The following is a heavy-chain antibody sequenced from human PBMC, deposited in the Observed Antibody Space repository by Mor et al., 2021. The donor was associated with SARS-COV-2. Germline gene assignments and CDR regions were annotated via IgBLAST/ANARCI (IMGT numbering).Heavy chain of an antibody. CDR2: IYPGDSDT. Sequence: KGLEWMGIIYPGDSDTRYSPSFQGQVTISVDKSISTAYLQWSSLKASDTAMYYCASFRGGGLRFFDWDNGAFDIWG. D-gene: IGHD3-9*01. J-gene: IGHJ3*02. V-gene: IGHV5-51*01. CDR3: ASFRGGGLRFFDWDNGAFDI.